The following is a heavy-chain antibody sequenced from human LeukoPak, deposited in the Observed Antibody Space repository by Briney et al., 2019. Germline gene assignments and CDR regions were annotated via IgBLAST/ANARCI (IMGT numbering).Heavy chain of an antibody. J-gene: IGHJ4*02. V-gene: IGHV4-59*08. Sequence: PSETLSLTCTVSGDSISRYYWSWIRQPPGEGLEWIGYIYYTGTTNYNPSLKSRVTITVDTSKNQFSLKLSSVTAADTAVYYCARGGIVGATHLKSYFDYWGQGTLVTVSS. CDR2: IYYTGTT. CDR1: GDSISRYY. D-gene: IGHD1-26*01. CDR3: ARGGIVGATHLKSYFDY.